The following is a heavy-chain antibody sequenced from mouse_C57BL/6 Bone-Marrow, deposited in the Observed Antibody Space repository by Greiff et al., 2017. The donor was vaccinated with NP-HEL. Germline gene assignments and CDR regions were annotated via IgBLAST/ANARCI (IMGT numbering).Heavy chain of an antibody. V-gene: IGHV5-6*02. CDR3: ARQPYTTVVAGDFDY. J-gene: IGHJ2*01. Sequence: DVMLVESGGDLVKPGGSLKLSCAASGFTFSSYGMPWVRQTPDKRLEWVATISSGGSYTYYPDSVQGRFTISRDNAKNTLYLQMSSLKSEDTAMYYCARQPYTTVVAGDFDYWGQGTTLTVSS. D-gene: IGHD1-1*01. CDR1: GFTFSSYG. CDR2: ISSGGSYT.